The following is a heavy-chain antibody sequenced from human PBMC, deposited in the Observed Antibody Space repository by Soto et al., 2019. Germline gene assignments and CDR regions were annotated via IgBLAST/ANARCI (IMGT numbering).Heavy chain of an antibody. CDR3: ARGPGGPDGPGDH. CDR2: INAGNGNT. Sequence: QVQLVQSGAEVKKPGASVKVSCKASGYTFTSYAMHWVRQAPGQRLEWMGWINAGNGNTKYSPKFQGRVTITRDTSASTAYMELSSLRSEDTAVYYCARGPGGPDGPGDHWGQGTLVTVSS. CDR1: GYTFTSYA. V-gene: IGHV1-3*01. J-gene: IGHJ4*02. D-gene: IGHD2-15*01.